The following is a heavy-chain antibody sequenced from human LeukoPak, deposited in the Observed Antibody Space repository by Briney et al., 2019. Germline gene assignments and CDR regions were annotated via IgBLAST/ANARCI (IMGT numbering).Heavy chain of an antibody. V-gene: IGHV3-21*01. Sequence: GGSLRLSCAASRFTFSSYSMNWVRQAPGKGLEWVSSISSSGSYIYYADSVKGRFTISRGNSKNTLYLQMNSLRAEDTAVYYCAKENPARIAVAGHIDYWGQGTLVTVSS. CDR3: AKENPARIAVAGHIDY. CDR2: ISSSGSYI. J-gene: IGHJ4*02. CDR1: RFTFSSYS. D-gene: IGHD6-19*01.